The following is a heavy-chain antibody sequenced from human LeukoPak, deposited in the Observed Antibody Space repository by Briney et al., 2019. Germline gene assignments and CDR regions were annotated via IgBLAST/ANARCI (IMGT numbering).Heavy chain of an antibody. CDR2: IWYGASNT. V-gene: IGHV3-30*02. J-gene: IGHJ4*02. D-gene: IGHD3-3*01. Sequence: PGGSLRLSCAASGFTFSNYGMHWVRQAPGKGLEWVALIWYGASNTHYVDSVKGRFTISRDNSKNTLYLQMNSLKAEDTAVYYRAKERAAILGMVTGIDYWGQGTLVTVSS. CDR1: GFTFSNYG. CDR3: AKERAAILGMVTGIDY.